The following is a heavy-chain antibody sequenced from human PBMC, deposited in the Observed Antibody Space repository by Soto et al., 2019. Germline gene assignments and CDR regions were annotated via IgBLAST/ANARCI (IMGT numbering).Heavy chain of an antibody. CDR1: GFSFSSYA. D-gene: IGHD2-2*01. V-gene: IGHV3-23*01. Sequence: GGSLRLSCAASGFSFSSYAMSWVRQPPGKGLEWVSVISGSGGSTKYADSVKGRFTISRDNSRNTLFLQMNSLRAEDTAVYYCARDRGYPDSFDIWGQGTMVTVSS. J-gene: IGHJ3*02. CDR3: ARDRGYPDSFDI. CDR2: ISGSGGST.